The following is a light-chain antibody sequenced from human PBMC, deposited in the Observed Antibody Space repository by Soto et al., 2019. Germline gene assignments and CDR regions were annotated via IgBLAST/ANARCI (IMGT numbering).Light chain of an antibody. J-gene: IGKJ1*01. CDR2: DAS. V-gene: IGKV1-5*01. CDR3: QQYNSFWT. Sequence: DIQMTQSPSTLSASVGDRVTITCRASPSISTWLAWYQQKPGKAPKLLIYDASNLESGVPSRFSGSGSVTEFTLTISSLQPDDLATYYCQQYNSFWTFGQGTKVEIK. CDR1: PSISTW.